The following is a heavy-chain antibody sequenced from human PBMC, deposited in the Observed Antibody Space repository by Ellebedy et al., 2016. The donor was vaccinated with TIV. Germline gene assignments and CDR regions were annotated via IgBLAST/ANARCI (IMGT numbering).Heavy chain of an antibody. V-gene: IGHV4-59*01. CDR3: ARGYDNTGFYDCPYDH. D-gene: IGHD2-21*02. Sequence: MPSETLSLTCSVSGGSIGRYFWTWIRQSPEKGLEWIGYVFSSGYTNYNPSLESRVTISIDTSKAQFSLRLTSVTPADTAVYYCARGYDNTGFYDCPYDHWGQGTLVTVSS. J-gene: IGHJ4*02. CDR2: VFSSGYT. CDR1: GGSIGRYF.